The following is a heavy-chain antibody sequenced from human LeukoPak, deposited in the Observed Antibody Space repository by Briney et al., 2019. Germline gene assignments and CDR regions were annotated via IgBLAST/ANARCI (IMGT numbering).Heavy chain of an antibody. CDR1: GYSISSGYY. CDR2: IYHSGST. D-gene: IGHD3-22*01. J-gene: IGHJ3*02. V-gene: IGHV4-38-2*02. Sequence: PSETLSLTCTVSGYSISSGYYWGWIRQPPGKGLEWIGSIYHSGSTYYNPSLKSRVTISVDTSKNQFSLKLSSVTAADTAVYYCAGRPVVITSDAFDIWGQGTMVTVSS. CDR3: AGRPVVITSDAFDI.